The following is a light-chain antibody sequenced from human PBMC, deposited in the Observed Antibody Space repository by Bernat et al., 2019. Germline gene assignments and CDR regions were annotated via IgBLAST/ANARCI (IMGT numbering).Light chain of an antibody. J-gene: IGLJ3*02. CDR1: SNNVGNQG. V-gene: IGLV10-54*04. CDR3: SSYAGSNNFWV. Sequence: QAGLTQPPSVSKGLRQTATLTCTGNSNNVGNQGAAWLQQHQGHPPKLLSYRNNNRPSGISERFSASRSGNTASLTVSGLQADDEADYYCSSYAGSNNFWVFGGGTKLTVL. CDR2: RNN.